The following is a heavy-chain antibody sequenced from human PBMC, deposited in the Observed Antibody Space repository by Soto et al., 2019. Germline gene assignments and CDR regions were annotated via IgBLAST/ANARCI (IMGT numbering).Heavy chain of an antibody. V-gene: IGHV3-9*01. CDR2: ITWNSGRI. CDR1: GFTFDDYA. Sequence: PGGSLRLSCAASGFTFDDYAMHWVRQGPGKDLEWVSGITWNSGRIDYADSVKGRFTISRDNAKNSLYLQMNSLRAEDTAVYYCARSWQQLPPGDAFDIWGQGTMVTVSS. CDR3: ARSWQQLPPGDAFDI. D-gene: IGHD6-13*01. J-gene: IGHJ3*02.